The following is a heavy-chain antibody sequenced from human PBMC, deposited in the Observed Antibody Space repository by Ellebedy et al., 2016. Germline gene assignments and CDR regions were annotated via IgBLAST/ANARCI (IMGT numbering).Heavy chain of an antibody. D-gene: IGHD3-22*01. CDR2: ISSSSSTI. CDR1: GFTFGSYW. Sequence: GGSLRLSXEASGFTFGSYWMSWVRQAPGKGLEWVSYISSSSSTIYYADSVKGRFTISRDNAKNSLYLQMNSLRAEDTAVYYCAYYYDSSGFDYWGQGTLVTVSS. CDR3: AYYYDSSGFDY. V-gene: IGHV3-48*04. J-gene: IGHJ4*02.